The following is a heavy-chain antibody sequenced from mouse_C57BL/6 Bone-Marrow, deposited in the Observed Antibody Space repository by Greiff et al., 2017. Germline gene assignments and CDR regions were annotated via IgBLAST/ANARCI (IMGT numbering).Heavy chain of an antibody. CDR2: ISSDGSN. Sequence: EVKLMESGPGLVKPSQSLSLTCSVTGYSITSGYYWNWIRQFPGNKLEWMGYISSDGSNNYNPSLKNRISITRDTSKNQFFLKLNSVTTEDTATYYCALYYGSRFAFWGQGTLVTVSA. D-gene: IGHD1-1*01. J-gene: IGHJ3*01. CDR3: ALYYGSRFAF. V-gene: IGHV3-6*01. CDR1: GYSITSGYY.